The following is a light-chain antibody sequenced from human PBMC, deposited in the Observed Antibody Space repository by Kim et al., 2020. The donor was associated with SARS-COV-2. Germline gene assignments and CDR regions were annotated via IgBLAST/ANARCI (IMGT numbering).Light chain of an antibody. V-gene: IGKV3-15*01. CDR1: QSVTDK. J-gene: IGKJ1*01. CDR3: QQYNKWPRT. Sequence: SPGERATLTCRASQSVTDKLAWYQEKPGQAPRLLIYAASTRATDIPARFSGSGSETEFTLNISSLQSEDFAIYYCQQYNKWPRTFGPGTKVDIK. CDR2: AAS.